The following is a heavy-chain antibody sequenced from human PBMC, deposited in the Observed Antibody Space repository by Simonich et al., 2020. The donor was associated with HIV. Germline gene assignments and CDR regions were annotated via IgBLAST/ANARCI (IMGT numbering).Heavy chain of an antibody. Sequence: QVQLVESGGGVVQPGRSLRLSCAASGFTFSSFGMHWVRQAPGKGLEWVDVIWYDGMNQSYADSVKGRFTISRDNSKNTLYLQMNSLRAEDTAVYYCARFMGVAAQKYYFDYWGQGTLVTVSS. CDR2: IWYDGMNQ. J-gene: IGHJ4*02. CDR3: ARFMGVAAQKYYFDY. V-gene: IGHV3-33*08. CDR1: GFTFSSFG. D-gene: IGHD2-15*01.